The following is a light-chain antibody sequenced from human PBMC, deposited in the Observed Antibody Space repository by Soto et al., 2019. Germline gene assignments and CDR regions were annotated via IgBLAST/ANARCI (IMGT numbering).Light chain of an antibody. CDR1: KNDIGVYDF. Sequence: QSVLTQPPSASGSPGQSVTISCTGTKNDIGVYDFVSWYQHHPGKAPRLIIYEVVQRPSGVPDRFSGSKSGNTASLTVSGVQAADEAYYFCKSYAGSNAYVFGSGTKLTVL. V-gene: IGLV2-8*01. CDR2: EVV. CDR3: KSYAGSNAYV. J-gene: IGLJ1*01.